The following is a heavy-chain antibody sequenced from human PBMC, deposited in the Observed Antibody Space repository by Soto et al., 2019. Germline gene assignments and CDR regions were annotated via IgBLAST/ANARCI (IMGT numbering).Heavy chain of an antibody. CDR1: GFTFDTYG. CDR2: ISYEGSNT. CDR3: ARVTPGNNLYYFSGLDF. D-gene: IGHD1-1*01. Sequence: GGSLRLSCVASGFTFDTYGIHWVRQAPGKGLQWVALISYEGSNTYYADSVRGRFTISRDNSKNTLYLQMNALRPEDTGVYYCARVTPGNNLYYFSGLDFWGQGTSVTVSS. V-gene: IGHV3-30-3*01. J-gene: IGHJ6*02.